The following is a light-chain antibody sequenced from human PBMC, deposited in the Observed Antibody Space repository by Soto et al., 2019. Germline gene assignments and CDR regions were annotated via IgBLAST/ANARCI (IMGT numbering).Light chain of an antibody. Sequence: DLVMTQTPLSSPVTLGQAASISCRSSQSLVHNDGNTYLSWFQQRTGQPPRLLIYKVSDRFSAAPDRSSGSGAGTDFTLTISRAEADDGGGYYCMQATQSSWTFGQGTKVEI. CDR3: MQATQSSWT. V-gene: IGKV2-24*01. J-gene: IGKJ1*01. CDR1: QSLVHNDGNTY. CDR2: KVS.